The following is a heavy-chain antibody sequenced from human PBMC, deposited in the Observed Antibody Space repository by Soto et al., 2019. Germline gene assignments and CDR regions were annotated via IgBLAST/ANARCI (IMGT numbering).Heavy chain of an antibody. CDR1: GFTFSHYN. CDR3: ARDSPYNGDPDIDY. V-gene: IGHV3-48*01. D-gene: IGHD1-26*01. J-gene: IGHJ4*02. Sequence: EVQLVESGGGLVQPGGSLRLSCAASGFTFSHYNMNWVRQAPGKGLEWIALIRDDASPVYYEDSVKGRFTISRDNAKNSLYLQMNSLRVEDTAVYYCARDSPYNGDPDIDYWGQGTLVTVSS. CDR2: IRDDASPV.